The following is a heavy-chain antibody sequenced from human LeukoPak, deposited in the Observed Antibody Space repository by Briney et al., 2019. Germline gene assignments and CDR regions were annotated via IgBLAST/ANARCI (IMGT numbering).Heavy chain of an antibody. J-gene: IGHJ4*02. CDR3: ARAGRRYYDILTGYYITYFDY. Sequence: GGSLRLSCAASGFTFSSYSMNWVRQAPGKGLEWVSSISSSSSYIYYADSVKGRFTISRDNAKNSLYLQMNSLRAEATAVYYCARAGRRYYDILTGYYITYFDYWGQGTLVTVSS. CDR1: GFTFSSYS. CDR2: ISSSSSYI. V-gene: IGHV3-21*01. D-gene: IGHD3-9*01.